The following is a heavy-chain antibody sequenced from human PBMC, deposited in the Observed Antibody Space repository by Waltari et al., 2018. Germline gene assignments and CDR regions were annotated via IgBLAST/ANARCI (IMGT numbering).Heavy chain of an antibody. V-gene: IGHV3-53*01. D-gene: IGHD2-15*01. Sequence: VHVEESGGGLMQPGGYLRLSFAASGFTVRRFSMAWVRQAPGKGLEWVSLIYSGGDTYYADSVKDRFTISRDNSKKMVYLQMNSLRADDTAVYYCARETGVAVAGYGLDIWGQGTTVTVSS. CDR1: GFTVRRFS. CDR3: ARETGVAVAGYGLDI. CDR2: IYSGGDT. J-gene: IGHJ6*02.